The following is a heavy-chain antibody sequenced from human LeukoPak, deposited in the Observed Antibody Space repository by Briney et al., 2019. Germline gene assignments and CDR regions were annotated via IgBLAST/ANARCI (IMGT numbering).Heavy chain of an antibody. V-gene: IGHV3-23*01. CDR3: AKHVGYCRSSACYFDY. J-gene: IGHJ4*02. CDR2: ISGDGAST. D-gene: IGHD2-2*01. Sequence: GGSLRLSCAASGFTFSSYAMSWVRQAPGKGLEWVTAISGDGASTYYADSVKGRFTFSRDNSKNTLYLQMNSLSAEDTAVYYCAKHVGYCRSSACYFDYWGPGTLVTVSS. CDR1: GFTFSSYA.